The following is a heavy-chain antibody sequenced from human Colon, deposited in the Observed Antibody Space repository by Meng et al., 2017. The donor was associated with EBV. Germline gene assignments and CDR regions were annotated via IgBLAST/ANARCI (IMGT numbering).Heavy chain of an antibody. CDR2: IDDSVST. D-gene: IGHD1-26*01. V-gene: IGHV4-4*03. CDR1: DVSISRNIR. Sequence: VAVQARAPGPVDAPGPLPLTRGLLDVSISRNIRRPWARQPPGKGLGWIAEIDDSVSTNYNPSLNSRISISVDKSKNPFSLKVNSVTAADTAVYYCARGKQDAWELLAYWGQGALVTVSS. CDR3: ARGKQDAWELLAY. J-gene: IGHJ4*02.